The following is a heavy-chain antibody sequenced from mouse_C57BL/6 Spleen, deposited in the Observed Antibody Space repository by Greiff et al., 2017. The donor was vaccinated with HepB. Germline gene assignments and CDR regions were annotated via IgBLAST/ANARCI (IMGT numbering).Heavy chain of an antibody. J-gene: IGHJ4*01. CDR1: GYTFTSYW. D-gene: IGHD1-1*01. CDR3: AIVYYYGSSPYAMDY. CDR2: IDPSDSET. V-gene: IGHV1-52*01. Sequence: QVQLQQPGAELVRPGSSVKLSCKASGYTFTSYWMHWVKQRPIQGLEWIGNIDPSDSETHYNQKFKDKATLTVDKSSSPAYMQLSSLTSEDSAVYYCAIVYYYGSSPYAMDYWGQGTSVTVSS.